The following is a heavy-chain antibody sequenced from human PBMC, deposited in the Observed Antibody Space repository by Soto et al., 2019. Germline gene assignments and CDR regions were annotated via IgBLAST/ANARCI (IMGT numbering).Heavy chain of an antibody. CDR1: GYNFTQYT. D-gene: IGHD2-2*01. CDR3: ARDLYSSSFFWFDA. CDR2: ITAGDGKT. Sequence: QVPLVQSGAEVKKPGASVKVSCKASGYNFTQYTIHWVRQAPGQRLEWMGWITAGDGKTQYSKKFQTKVTIRSDVSATPVYMDLTSLRSEATAVYYCARDLYSSSFFWFDAWGRGTLVIVSS. J-gene: IGHJ5*02. V-gene: IGHV1-3*01.